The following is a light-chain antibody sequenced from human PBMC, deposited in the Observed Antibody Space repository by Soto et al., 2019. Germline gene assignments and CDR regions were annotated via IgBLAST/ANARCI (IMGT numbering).Light chain of an antibody. V-gene: IGKV4-1*01. CDR2: WAS. J-gene: IGKJ1*01. Sequence: DIVMTQSPDSLAVSLGERATINCRSSQSVLYSSSNKHYLAWYQQKPGQPPKLLIYWASTRESGVPDRFSGSGSGTDFPLTIRRLQAEDVAVYYGQQYCSSPWTFGQGTKVEIK. CDR3: QQYCSSPWT. CDR1: QSVLYSSSNKHY.